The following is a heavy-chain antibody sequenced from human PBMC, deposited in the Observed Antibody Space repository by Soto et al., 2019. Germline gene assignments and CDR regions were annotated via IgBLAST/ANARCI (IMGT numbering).Heavy chain of an antibody. CDR1: GGTFSSYA. V-gene: IGHV1-69*13. CDR2: IIPIFGTA. Sequence: GASVKVSCKASGGTFSSYAISWVRQAPGQGLEWMGGIIPIFGTANYAQKFQGRVTITADESTSTAYMELSSLRSEDTAVYYCARDLSNSLSGWFDPWGQGTLVTAPQ. CDR3: ARDLSNSLSGWFDP. D-gene: IGHD4-4*01. J-gene: IGHJ5*02.